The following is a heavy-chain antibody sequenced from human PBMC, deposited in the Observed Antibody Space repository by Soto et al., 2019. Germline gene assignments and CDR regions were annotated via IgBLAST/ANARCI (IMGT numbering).Heavy chain of an antibody. Sequence: QPPGKELEWVGYIYYSGITHHNPSLKSRLFISVDTSKNQFSLKLSSVTAADTAVFFFQAEDGIRGLCTVSAFLLNRSSDL. CDR3: QAEDGIRGLCTVSAFLLNRSSDL. V-gene: IGHV4-30-4*03. D-gene: IGHD2-15*01. CDR2: IYYSGIT. J-gene: IGHJ2*01.